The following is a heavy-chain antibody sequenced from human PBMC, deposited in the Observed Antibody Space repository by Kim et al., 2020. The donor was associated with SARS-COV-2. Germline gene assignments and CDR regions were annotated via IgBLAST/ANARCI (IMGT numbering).Heavy chain of an antibody. Sequence: GESLKISCKGSGYSFTSYWIGWVRQMPGKGLEWMGIIYPGDSDTRYSPSFQGQVTISADKSISTAYLQWSSLKASDTAMYYCATTRGNYDSSCYYYFDGMDVWGQGTTVTVSS. CDR3: ATTRGNYDSSCYYYFDGMDV. J-gene: IGHJ6*02. CDR2: IYPGDSDT. CDR1: GYSFTSYW. V-gene: IGHV5-51*01. D-gene: IGHD3-22*01.